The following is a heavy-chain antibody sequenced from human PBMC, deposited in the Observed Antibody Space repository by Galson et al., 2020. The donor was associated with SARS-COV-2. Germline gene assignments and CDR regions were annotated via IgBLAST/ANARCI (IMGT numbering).Heavy chain of an antibody. CDR2: TYYSGST. Sequence: SETLSLTCTVSGGSISSGGYYWSWIRQHPGKGLEWIGYTYYSGSTYYNPSLKSRVTISVDTSKNQFSLKLSSVTAADTAVYYCAREFRYDSTLYYFDYWGQGTLVTVSS. D-gene: IGHD3-22*01. CDR3: AREFRYDSTLYYFDY. V-gene: IGHV4-31*03. J-gene: IGHJ4*02. CDR1: GGSISSGGYY.